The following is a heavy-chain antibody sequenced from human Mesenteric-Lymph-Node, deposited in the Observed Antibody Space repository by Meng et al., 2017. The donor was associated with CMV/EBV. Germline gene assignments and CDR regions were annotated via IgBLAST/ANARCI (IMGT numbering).Heavy chain of an antibody. J-gene: IGHJ4*02. CDR2: ISSSSSYI. CDR3: AKAHSSGYYVDY. D-gene: IGHD3-22*01. V-gene: IGHV3-21*04. CDR1: GFTFSSYS. Sequence: GESLKISCAASGFTFSSYSMNWVRQAPGKGLEWVSSISSSSSYIYYADSVKGRFTISRDNSKNSLYLQMNSLRTEDTALYYCAKAHSSGYYVDYWGQGTLVTVSS.